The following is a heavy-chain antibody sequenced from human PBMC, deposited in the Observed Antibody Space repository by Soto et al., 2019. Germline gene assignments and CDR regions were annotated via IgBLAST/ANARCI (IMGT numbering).Heavy chain of an antibody. V-gene: IGHV4-59*01. CDR3: ARAPNDILLVPAAWWRHYYYGMDV. Sequence: SETLSLTCTVSGGSISSYYWSWIRQPPGKGLEWIGYIYYSGSTNYNPSLKSRVTISVDTSKNQFSLKLSSVTAADTAVYYCARAPNDILLVPAAWWRHYYYGMDVWGQGTTVTVSS. D-gene: IGHD2-2*01. CDR1: GGSISSYY. J-gene: IGHJ6*02. CDR2: IYYSGST.